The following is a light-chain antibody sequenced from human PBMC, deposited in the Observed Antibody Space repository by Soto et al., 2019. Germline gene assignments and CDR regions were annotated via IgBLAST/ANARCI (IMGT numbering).Light chain of an antibody. CDR3: QSYDSSLSGYV. CDR2: ANI. V-gene: IGLV1-40*01. CDR1: GSNIGAGYD. J-gene: IGLJ1*01. Sequence: QSVVTQPPSVSGAPGQRATISCTGSGSNIGAGYDVHWYQQLPGTAPKLLIFANINRPSGVPDRFSGSKSGTSASLAITGLRDEDEADYYCQSYDSSLSGYVFGTGTKVTVL.